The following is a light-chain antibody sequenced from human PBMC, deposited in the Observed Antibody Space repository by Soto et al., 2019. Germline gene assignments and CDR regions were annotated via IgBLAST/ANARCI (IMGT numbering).Light chain of an antibody. J-gene: IGKJ2*01. Sequence: EIVLTQSPGTLSLSPGERATLSCRASQSVSSSYLAWYQQKPGQAPRLLIYGASSRATGIPDRFSGSGSCTDFTLTIRRLEPEDFAVYYCHQYGSSPYTFGQGTTLEIK. V-gene: IGKV3-20*01. CDR2: GAS. CDR1: QSVSSSY. CDR3: HQYGSSPYT.